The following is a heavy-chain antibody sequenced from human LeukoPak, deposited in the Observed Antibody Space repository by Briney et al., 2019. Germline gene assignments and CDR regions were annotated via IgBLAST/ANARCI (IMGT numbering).Heavy chain of an antibody. Sequence: GGSLRLSCAASGFTFSSYAMTWVRQAPGKGLEWVSTISDSGGSTYYADSVKGQFTNSRDNSKNTLYLQMNSLRAEDTAVYYCAPSAFDYWGQGTLVTVSS. V-gene: IGHV3-23*01. CDR1: GFTFSSYA. CDR3: APSAFDY. J-gene: IGHJ4*02. CDR2: ISDSGGST.